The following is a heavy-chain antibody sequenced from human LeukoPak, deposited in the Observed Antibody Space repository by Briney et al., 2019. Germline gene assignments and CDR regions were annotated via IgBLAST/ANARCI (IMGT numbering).Heavy chain of an antibody. J-gene: IGHJ6*03. V-gene: IGHV3-30*02. CDR1: GFTFSSYG. CDR3: TTETIFGQYYYYYMDV. D-gene: IGHD3-3*01. Sequence: GGSLRLSCAASGFTFSSYGMHWVRQAPGKGLEWVAFIRYDGSNKYYADSVKGRFTISRDNSKNTLYLQMNSLKTEDTAVYYCTTETIFGQYYYYYMDVWGKGTTVTVSS. CDR2: IRYDGSNK.